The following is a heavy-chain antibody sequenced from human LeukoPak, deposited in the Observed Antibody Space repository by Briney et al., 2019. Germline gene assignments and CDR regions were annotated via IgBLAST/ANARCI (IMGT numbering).Heavy chain of an antibody. Sequence: GSLRLSCAASGFTFSSYAMSWVRQAPGKGLEWVSAVSGSGGSTYYADSVKGRFTISRDNSKNTLYLQMNSLRAEDTAVYYCAKDRITMVRGANFDYWGQGTLVTVSS. J-gene: IGHJ4*02. CDR3: AKDRITMVRGANFDY. V-gene: IGHV3-23*01. CDR1: GFTFSSYA. D-gene: IGHD3-10*01. CDR2: VSGSGGST.